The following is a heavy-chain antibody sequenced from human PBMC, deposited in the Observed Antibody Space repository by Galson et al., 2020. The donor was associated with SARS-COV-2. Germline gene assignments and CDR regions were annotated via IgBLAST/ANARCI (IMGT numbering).Heavy chain of an antibody. D-gene: IGHD3-22*01. CDR1: GFTFSRYW. V-gene: IGHV3-7*04. Sequence: GESLKISCLASGFTFSRYWMSWVRQAPGKGLEWVANIKQDGSEKFYVDSVKGRFTMSRDNAKNSLYLQMNSLRADDTAVYYCARGDYYETSGSFIDAFDVWGQGTMVTVSS. J-gene: IGHJ3*01. CDR3: ARGDYYETSGSFIDAFDV. CDR2: IKQDGSEK.